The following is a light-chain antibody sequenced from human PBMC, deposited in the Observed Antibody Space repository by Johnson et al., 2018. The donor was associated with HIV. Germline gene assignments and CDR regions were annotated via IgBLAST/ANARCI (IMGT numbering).Light chain of an antibody. CDR1: SSNIGNNY. Sequence: QSILTQPPSVSAAPGQKVTISCSGSSSNIGNNYVSWYQQLPGTAPKLLIYENNKRPSGIPDRFSGSKSGTSATLGITGLQTGDEADYYCGTWDSSLSADFVVGTGTEVPVL. CDR2: ENN. CDR3: GTWDSSLSADFV. V-gene: IGLV1-51*01. J-gene: IGLJ1*01.